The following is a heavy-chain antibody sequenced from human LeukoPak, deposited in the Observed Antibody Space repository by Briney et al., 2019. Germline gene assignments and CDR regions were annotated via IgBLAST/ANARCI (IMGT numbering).Heavy chain of an antibody. Sequence: GGSLRLSCAASGFTFSSYAMIWVRQAPGKGLEWVSSILGSDARTYYADSVEGRFIISRDNSKNMLYLQMNSLRAEDTAVYYCVRVASGRYRPFDYWGQGTLVTVSS. CDR2: ILGSDART. D-gene: IGHD1-26*01. CDR1: GFTFSSYA. CDR3: VRVASGRYRPFDY. J-gene: IGHJ4*02. V-gene: IGHV3-23*01.